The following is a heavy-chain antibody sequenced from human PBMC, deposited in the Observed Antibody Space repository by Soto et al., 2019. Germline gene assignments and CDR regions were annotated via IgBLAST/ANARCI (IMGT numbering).Heavy chain of an antibody. CDR1: GYTFTSYG. J-gene: IGHJ3*02. Sequence: QVQLVQSGAEVKKPGASVKVSCKASGYTFTSYGISWVRQAPGQGLEWMGWISAYNGNTNYAQKPQGRVTMTTDTSTSTAYMELRSMRSDDTAVYYCCMIVAPRDNYAFDIRGQGTMVTVSS. V-gene: IGHV1-18*01. D-gene: IGHD3-22*01. CDR3: CMIVAPRDNYAFDI. CDR2: ISAYNGNT.